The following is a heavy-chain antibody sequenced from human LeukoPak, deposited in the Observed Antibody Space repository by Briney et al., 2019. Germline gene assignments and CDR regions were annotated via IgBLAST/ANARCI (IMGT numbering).Heavy chain of an antibody. CDR2: IYYSGST. CDR3: AGTSVAGTLDYYYYYGMDV. Sequence: SETLSLTCTVSGDSISGFYWSWIRQPPGKGLEWIGYIYYSGSTNYNPSLKSRVTISVDTSKNQFSLKLSSVTAADTAVYYCAGTSVAGTLDYYYYYGMDVWGQGTTVTVSS. D-gene: IGHD6-19*01. V-gene: IGHV4-59*08. CDR1: GDSISGFY. J-gene: IGHJ6*02.